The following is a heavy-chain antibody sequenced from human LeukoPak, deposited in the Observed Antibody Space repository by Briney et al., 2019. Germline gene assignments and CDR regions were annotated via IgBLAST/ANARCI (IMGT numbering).Heavy chain of an antibody. J-gene: IGHJ5*02. CDR3: AKDSGYDRGSDGIFDP. CDR2: ISGSGGST. CDR1: GFTFSSYA. D-gene: IGHD5-12*01. V-gene: IGHV3-23*01. Sequence: RAGGSLRLSCAASGFTFSSYAMSWVRQAPGKGLERVSAISGSGGSTYYADSVKGRFTISRDNSKNTLYLQMNSLRAEDTAVYYCAKDSGYDRGSDGIFDPWGQGTLVTVSS.